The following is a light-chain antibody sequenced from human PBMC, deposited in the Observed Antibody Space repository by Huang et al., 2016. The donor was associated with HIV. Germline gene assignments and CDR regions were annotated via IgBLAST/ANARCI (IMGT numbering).Light chain of an antibody. CDR3: QQRSNWHPLA. J-gene: IGKJ4*01. V-gene: IGKV3D-11*02. CDR1: QSVGSY. CDR2: DAS. Sequence: EIVLTQSPATLSLSPGERATLSCRASQSVGSYLSWYQQKPGQAPRLLIYDASNRATGSPARFSGSGPGTDFTLTISSLEPEDCAVYYCQQRSNWHPLAFGGGTKVEIK.